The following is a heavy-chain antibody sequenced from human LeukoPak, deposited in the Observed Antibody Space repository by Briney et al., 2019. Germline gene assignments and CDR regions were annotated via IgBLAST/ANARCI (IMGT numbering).Heavy chain of an antibody. CDR1: GFTFSSYG. V-gene: IGHV3-30*18. Sequence: GGSLRLSCAASGFTFSSYGMHWVRQAPGKGLEWVAVISYDGSNKYYADSVKGRFTISRDNSKNTLYLQMNSLRAEDTAVYYCAEDSGYSSGWYLYYWGQGTLVTVSS. CDR3: AEDSGYSSGWYLYY. J-gene: IGHJ4*02. CDR2: ISYDGSNK. D-gene: IGHD6-19*01.